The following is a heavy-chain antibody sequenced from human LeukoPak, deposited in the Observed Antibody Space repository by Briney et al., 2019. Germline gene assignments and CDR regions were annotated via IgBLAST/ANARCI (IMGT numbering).Heavy chain of an antibody. V-gene: IGHV1-24*01. D-gene: IGHD3-22*01. J-gene: IGHJ5*02. CDR2: FDPEDGET. CDR3: ATMYYYDSSGPNWFDP. Sequence: ASVKVSCKASGYTFTAYYLHWVRQAPGKGLEWMGGFDPEDGETIYAQKFQGRVTMTGDTSTDTAYMELSSLRSEDTAVYYCATMYYYDSSGPNWFDPWGQGTLVTVSS. CDR1: GYTFTAYY.